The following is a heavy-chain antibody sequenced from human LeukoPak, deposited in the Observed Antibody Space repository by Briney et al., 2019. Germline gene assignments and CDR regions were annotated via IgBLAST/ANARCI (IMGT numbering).Heavy chain of an antibody. CDR3: ARSSSDFWSGYYTGNYFDY. J-gene: IGHJ4*02. CDR2: ISSSGSTI. CDR1: GFTFSSYE. Sequence: GGSLRLSCAASGFTFSSYEMNWVRQAPGKGLEWVSYISSSGSTIYYADSVKGRFTISRDNAKNSLYLQMNRLRAEDTAVYYCARSSSDFWSGYYTGNYFDYWGQGTLVTVSS. V-gene: IGHV3-48*03. D-gene: IGHD3-3*01.